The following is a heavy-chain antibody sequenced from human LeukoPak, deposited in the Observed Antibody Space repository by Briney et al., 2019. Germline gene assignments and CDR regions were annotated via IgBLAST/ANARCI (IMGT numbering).Heavy chain of an antibody. CDR2: IIPIFGTA. CDR1: GGTFSSYA. Sequence: SVKVSCKDSGGTFSSYAISWVRQAPGQGLEWMGRIIPIFGTANYAQKFQGRVTITTDESTSTAYMELSSLRSEDTAVYYCAREWGRPVDPNWFDPWGQGTLVTVSS. CDR3: AREWGRPVDPNWFDP. D-gene: IGHD3-16*01. J-gene: IGHJ5*02. V-gene: IGHV1-69*05.